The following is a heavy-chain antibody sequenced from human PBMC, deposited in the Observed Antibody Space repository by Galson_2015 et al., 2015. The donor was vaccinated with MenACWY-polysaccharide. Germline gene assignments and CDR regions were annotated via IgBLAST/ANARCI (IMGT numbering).Heavy chain of an antibody. J-gene: IGHJ3*01. D-gene: IGHD2-2*01. CDR1: GFNFSSYW. Sequence: SLRLSCAVSGFNFSSYWMSWVRQAPGKGLEWVANIKPDGSETNYVDSVRGRFTIFRDDAKSSLYLQMNSLGAEDTAMFYCARHAGTFWGQGTMVIVSS. CDR2: IKPDGSET. CDR3: ARHAGTF. V-gene: IGHV3-7*01.